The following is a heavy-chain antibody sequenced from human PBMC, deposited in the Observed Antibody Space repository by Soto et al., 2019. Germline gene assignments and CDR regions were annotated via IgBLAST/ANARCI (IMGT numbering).Heavy chain of an antibody. CDR2: IYSSVYT. CDR1: GDSIRGFY. Sequence: SETLSLTCTVSGDSIRGFYWSWIRQPPGKGLEWIGYIYSSVYTNYNPSLKNRGTISVDTPKKQFFLNLRSVTAADTALYYCARGGGFYFGIAYWGRVIRVTFSS. V-gene: IGHV4-59*01. J-gene: IGHJ4*02. D-gene: IGHD2-21*02. CDR3: ARGGGFYFGIAY.